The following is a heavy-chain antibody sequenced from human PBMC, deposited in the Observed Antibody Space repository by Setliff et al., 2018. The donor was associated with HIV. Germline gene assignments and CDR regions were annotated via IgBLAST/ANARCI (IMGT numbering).Heavy chain of an antibody. D-gene: IGHD5-18*01. CDR2: IKIRTDGGTT. Sequence: GSLRLSCAASGFTFNNAWMTWVRQAPGKGLEWVGRIKIRTDGGTTDYAAPVKGRFTISRDDSKNTLYLQMNSLKTEDTAVYYCTTSWITDGYTFGPRKYYFDYWGQGTLVTVS. V-gene: IGHV3-15*01. J-gene: IGHJ4*02. CDR1: GFTFNNAW. CDR3: TTSWITDGYTFGPRKYYFDY.